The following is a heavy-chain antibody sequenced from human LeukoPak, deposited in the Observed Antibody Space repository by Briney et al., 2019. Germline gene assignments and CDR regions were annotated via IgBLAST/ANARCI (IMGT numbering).Heavy chain of an antibody. V-gene: IGHV3-48*04. CDR2: ISSSSSTI. Sequence: QPGGSLRLSCAASGFTFSSYSMNWVRQAPGKGLEWVSYISSSSSTIYYADSVKGRFTISRDNAKNSLYLQMNSLRAEDTAVYYCAKDQGLRFLEWLLCPWDYWGQGTLVTVSS. D-gene: IGHD3-3*01. CDR3: AKDQGLRFLEWLLCPWDY. J-gene: IGHJ4*02. CDR1: GFTFSSYS.